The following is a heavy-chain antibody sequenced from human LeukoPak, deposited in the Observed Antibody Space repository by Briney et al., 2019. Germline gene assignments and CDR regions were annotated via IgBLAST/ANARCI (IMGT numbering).Heavy chain of an antibody. Sequence: SETLSLTCTVSGYSISSGYYWGWIRQPPGKGLEWIGSIYHSGSTYYNPSLKSRVTISADTSKNQFSLKLSSVTAADTAVYYCARGWYSSSWYENWGQGTLVTVSS. CDR1: GYSISSGYY. CDR3: ARGWYSSSWYEN. D-gene: IGHD6-13*01. CDR2: IYHSGST. J-gene: IGHJ4*02. V-gene: IGHV4-38-2*02.